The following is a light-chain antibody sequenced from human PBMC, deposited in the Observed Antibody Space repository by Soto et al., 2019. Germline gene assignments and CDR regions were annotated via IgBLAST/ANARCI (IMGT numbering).Light chain of an antibody. CDR1: HTISSSY. CDR3: QQNLTSSPRT. J-gene: IGKJ1*01. Sequence: EIVLTQSPGTLSLSPGERATLSCRASHTISSSYLAWYQQKPGQSPRLLMYGISRRATGIPDRFSGSWSGTDFTLTSTKLEPEDFAVYYCQQNLTSSPRTFGQGTKVEIK. V-gene: IGKV3-20*01. CDR2: GIS.